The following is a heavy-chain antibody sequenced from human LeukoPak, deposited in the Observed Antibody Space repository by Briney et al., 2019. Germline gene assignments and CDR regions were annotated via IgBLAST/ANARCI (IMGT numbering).Heavy chain of an antibody. D-gene: IGHD5-18*01. J-gene: IGHJ5*02. CDR1: GYTFTGYY. Sequence: GASVKVSCKASGYTFTGYYMHWVRQAPGQGLEWTGWINPNGGGTNYAQKFQGRVTMTRDTSISTAYMELSRLRSDDTAVYYCERDIVMVTYWFDPWGQGTLVTVSS. V-gene: IGHV1-2*02. CDR2: INPNGGGT. CDR3: ERDIVMVTYWFDP.